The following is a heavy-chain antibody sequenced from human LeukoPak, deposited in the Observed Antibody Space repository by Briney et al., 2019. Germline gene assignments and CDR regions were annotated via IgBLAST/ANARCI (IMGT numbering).Heavy chain of an antibody. CDR1: GDSVSSNSAA. Sequence: SQTLSLTCAISGDSVSSNSAAWNWIRQSPSRGLEWLGRTYYRSKWYNDYAVSVKSRITINPDTSKKQFSLQLNSVTPEDTAVYYCAREGGSSWYEPYEDALDIWGQGTMVTVSS. J-gene: IGHJ3*02. V-gene: IGHV6-1*01. CDR3: AREGGSSWYEPYEDALDI. CDR2: TYYRSKWYN. D-gene: IGHD6-13*01.